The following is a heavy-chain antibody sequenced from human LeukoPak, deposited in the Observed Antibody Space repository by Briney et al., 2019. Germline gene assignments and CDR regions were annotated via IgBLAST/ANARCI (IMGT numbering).Heavy chain of an antibody. Sequence: GGSLRLSCTASGFSFSSYTMHWVRQAPGKGLEYVSAIISQGGNTHYTNSVKGRFTISRDNSKNTLYLQMGSLRPDDMAVYYCARVKMGATVSDYYYYYMDVWGKGTTVTVSS. J-gene: IGHJ6*03. CDR1: GFSFSSYT. CDR2: IISQGGNT. V-gene: IGHV3-64*01. D-gene: IGHD1-26*01. CDR3: ARVKMGATVSDYYYYYMDV.